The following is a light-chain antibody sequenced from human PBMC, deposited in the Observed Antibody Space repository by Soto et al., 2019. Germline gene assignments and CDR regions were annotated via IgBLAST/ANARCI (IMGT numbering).Light chain of an antibody. CDR2: AAS. Sequence: DIQMTQSPSSLSASVGDRVTITCRASQSISNYLNWYQQKPGKAPKLLIYAASSLQSGVPSRFSGGGSGTDFTLNISSLQPEDFATYYCQQSYSTPLTFGGGTKVEIK. V-gene: IGKV1-39*01. CDR3: QQSYSTPLT. CDR1: QSISNY. J-gene: IGKJ4*02.